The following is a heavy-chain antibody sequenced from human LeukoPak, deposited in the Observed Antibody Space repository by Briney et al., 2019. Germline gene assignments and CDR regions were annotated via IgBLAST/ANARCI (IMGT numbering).Heavy chain of an antibody. CDR3: ARGSRYHDWLSPLDS. J-gene: IGHJ4*02. Sequence: ASVKVSCKASGYTFTGYGISWVRQAPGQGLEWMGWISAYNGNTDYAQKLQGRVTFTRDTSISTAYMAMSRLRSDDTAVFYCARGSRYHDWLSPLDSWGQGTLVTVSS. CDR1: GYTFTGYG. D-gene: IGHD3-9*01. CDR2: ISAYNGNT. V-gene: IGHV1-18*01.